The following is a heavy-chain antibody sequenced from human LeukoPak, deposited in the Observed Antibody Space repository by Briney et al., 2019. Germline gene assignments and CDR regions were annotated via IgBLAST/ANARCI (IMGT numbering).Heavy chain of an antibody. V-gene: IGHV1-46*01. Sequence: ASVKVSCKASGGTFSSYAISWVRQAPGQGLEWMGIINPSGGSTSYAQKFQGRVTMTRDMSTSTVYMELSSLRSEDTAVYYCARDFQGYQTNWFDPWGQGTLVTVSS. J-gene: IGHJ5*02. CDR1: GGTFSSYA. CDR3: ARDFQGYQTNWFDP. CDR2: INPSGGST. D-gene: IGHD6-13*01.